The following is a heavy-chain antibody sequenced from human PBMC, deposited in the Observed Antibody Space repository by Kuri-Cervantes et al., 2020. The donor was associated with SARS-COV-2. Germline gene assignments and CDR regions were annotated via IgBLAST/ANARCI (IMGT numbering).Heavy chain of an antibody. CDR1: GGSISSYY. V-gene: IGHV4-59*01. CDR3: ARELTFGGVIRLDP. D-gene: IGHD3-16*01. J-gene: IGHJ5*02. Sequence: SETLSLTCTVSGGSISSYYRSWIRQPPGKGLEWIGYIYYSGSTNYNPSLKSRVTISVDTSKNQFSLKLSSVTAADTAVYYCARELTFGGVIRLDPWGQGTLVTVSS. CDR2: IYYSGST.